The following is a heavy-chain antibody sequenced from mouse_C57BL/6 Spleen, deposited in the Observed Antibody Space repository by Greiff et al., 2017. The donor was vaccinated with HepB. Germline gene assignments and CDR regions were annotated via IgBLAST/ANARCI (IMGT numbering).Heavy chain of an antibody. CDR2: ISSGSSTI. Sequence: EVMLVESGGGLVKPGGSLKLSCAASGFTFSDYGMHWVRQAPEKGLEWVAYISSGSSTIYYADTVKGRFTISRDNAKNTLFLQMTSLRSEDTAMYYCAPITTVVEAMDYWGQGTSVTVSS. D-gene: IGHD1-1*01. CDR3: APITTVVEAMDY. CDR1: GFTFSDYG. V-gene: IGHV5-17*01. J-gene: IGHJ4*01.